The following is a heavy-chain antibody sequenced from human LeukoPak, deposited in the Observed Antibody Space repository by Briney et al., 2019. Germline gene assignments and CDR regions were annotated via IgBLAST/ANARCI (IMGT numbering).Heavy chain of an antibody. CDR3: ARAALTYYYDSSGYYKTNAFDI. D-gene: IGHD3-22*01. V-gene: IGHV6-1*01. J-gene: IGHJ3*02. Sequence: SQTLSLTCAISGDSVSSNSAAWNWIRQSPSRGLEWLGRTYYRSKWYNDYAVSVKSRITINPDTSKNQFSLQLNSVTPEDTAVYYCARAALTYYYDSSGYYKTNAFDIWGQGTMVTVSS. CDR1: GDSVSSNSAA. CDR2: TYYRSKWYN.